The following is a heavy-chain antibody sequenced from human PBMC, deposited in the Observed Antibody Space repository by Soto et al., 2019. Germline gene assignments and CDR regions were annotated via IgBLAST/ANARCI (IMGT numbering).Heavy chain of an antibody. D-gene: IGHD3-3*01. CDR1: DGAISGYY. Sequence: ASEILSLTCTVADGAISGYYWTLIRQSAGKGLEWIGRIYSSGGTKYNPSLQSRVTMSLDTSKNQFSLRLTSVTAADTAVYYCARGQRFSDAFDPWGQGTLVTVSS. J-gene: IGHJ5*02. V-gene: IGHV4-4*07. CDR3: ARGQRFSDAFDP. CDR2: IYSSGGT.